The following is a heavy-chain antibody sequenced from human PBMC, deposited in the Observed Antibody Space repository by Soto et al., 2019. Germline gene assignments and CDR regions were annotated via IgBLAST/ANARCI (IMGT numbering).Heavy chain of an antibody. J-gene: IGHJ4*02. CDR1: GGSISSNAYY. Sequence: QLQLQESGPGLVKPSETLSLTCTVSGGSISSNAYYWGWIRQPPGKGLEWIGSVYYSGSANYNPSHKSRLTMSVDTSKNQFSLKLISVTAADTAVYYCARRPKRGSYSWCFDYWGQGTLVTVSS. CDR3: ARRPKRGSYSWCFDY. D-gene: IGHD1-26*01. V-gene: IGHV4-39*01. CDR2: VYYSGSA.